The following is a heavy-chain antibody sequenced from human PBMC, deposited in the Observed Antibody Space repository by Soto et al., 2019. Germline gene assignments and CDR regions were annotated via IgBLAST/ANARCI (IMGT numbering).Heavy chain of an antibody. D-gene: IGHD4-17*01. CDR2: IIPIFGTA. CDR1: GGTFSSYA. Sequence: ASVKVSCKASGGTFSSYAISWVRQAPGQGLEWMGGIIPIFGTANYAQKFQGRVTITADKSKNTLYLQMNSLRAEDTAVYYCAKDGDYHTEDFDYWGQGTLVTVSS. CDR3: AKDGDYHTEDFDY. J-gene: IGHJ4*02. V-gene: IGHV1-69*06.